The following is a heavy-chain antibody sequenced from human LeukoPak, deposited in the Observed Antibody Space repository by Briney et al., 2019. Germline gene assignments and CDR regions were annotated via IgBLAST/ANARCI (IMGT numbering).Heavy chain of an antibody. V-gene: IGHV3-30-3*01. J-gene: IGHJ6*02. Sequence: PGGSLRLSCAASGFTFSSYAMHWVRQAPGKGLEWVAVISYDGSNKYYADSVKGRFTISRDNSKNTPYLQMNSLRAEDTAVYYCARDLGDTAMDSNYYYYGMDVWGQGTTVTVSS. CDR2: ISYDGSNK. CDR1: GFTFSSYA. D-gene: IGHD5-18*01. CDR3: ARDLGDTAMDSNYYYYGMDV.